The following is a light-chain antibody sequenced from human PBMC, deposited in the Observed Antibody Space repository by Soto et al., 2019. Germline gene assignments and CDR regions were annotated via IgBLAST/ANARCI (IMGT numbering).Light chain of an antibody. CDR1: QSVLYSSNNKNY. V-gene: IGKV4-1*01. CDR2: WAS. Sequence: DIVMTQSPDSLAVSLGERATINCKSSQSVLYSSNNKNYLAWYQQKPGQPPKLLIYWASTRESGVPDRFSGSGSGTDFTLTISSLQAEDVAVYYCKNYYSTTTFGQGTKVEIK. J-gene: IGKJ1*01. CDR3: KNYYSTTT.